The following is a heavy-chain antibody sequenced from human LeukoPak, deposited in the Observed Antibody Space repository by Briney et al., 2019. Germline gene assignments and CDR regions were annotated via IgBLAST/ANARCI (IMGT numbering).Heavy chain of an antibody. CDR2: FDPEDGET. CDR3: ARDRPYYYGSGSHYGPLDY. J-gene: IGHJ4*02. V-gene: IGHV1-24*01. Sequence: ASVKVSCKVSGYTLTELSMHWVRQAPGKGLEWMGGFDPEDGETIYAQKFQGRVTMTEDTSTDTAYMELSSLRSEDTAVYYCARDRPYYYGSGSHYGPLDYWGQGTLVTVSS. D-gene: IGHD3-10*01. CDR1: GYTLTELS.